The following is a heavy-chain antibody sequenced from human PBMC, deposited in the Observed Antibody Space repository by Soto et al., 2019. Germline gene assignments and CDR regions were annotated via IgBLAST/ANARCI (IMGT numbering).Heavy chain of an antibody. CDR2: IIPIFGTA. D-gene: IGHD3-3*01. Sequence: SVKVSCKASGGTFSSYAISWVRQAPGQGLEWMGGIIPIFGTANYAQKFQGRVTITADKSTSTAYMELSSLRSEDTAVYYCARALAIFRVVIQSPMDVWGQGTTVTVSS. J-gene: IGHJ6*02. CDR3: ARALAIFRVVIQSPMDV. V-gene: IGHV1-69*06. CDR1: GGTFSSYA.